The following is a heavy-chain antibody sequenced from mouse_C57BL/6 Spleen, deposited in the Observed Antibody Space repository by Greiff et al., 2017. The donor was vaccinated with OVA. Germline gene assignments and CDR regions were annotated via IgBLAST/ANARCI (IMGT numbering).Heavy chain of an antibody. CDR1: GFTFSSYA. CDR2: ISDGGSYT. Sequence: DVKLVESGGGLVKPGGSLKLSCAASGFTFSSYAMSWVRQTPEKRLEWVATISDGGSYTYYPDNVKGRFTISRDNAKNNLYLQMSHLKSEDTAMYYCARAPPLRYYGSRYFDVWGTGTTVTVSS. CDR3: ARAPPLRYYGSRYFDV. J-gene: IGHJ1*03. V-gene: IGHV5-4*03. D-gene: IGHD1-1*01.